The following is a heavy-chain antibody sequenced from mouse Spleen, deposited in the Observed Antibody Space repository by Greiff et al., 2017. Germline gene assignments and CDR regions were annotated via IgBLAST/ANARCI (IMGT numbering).Heavy chain of an antibody. D-gene: IGHD2-2*01. Sequence: EVKVVESGGGLVKPGGSLKLSCAASGFTFSDYGMHWVRQAPEKGLEWVAYISSGSSTIYYADTVKGRFTISRDNAKNTLFLQMTSLRSEDTAMYYCATYGYDREYYFDYWGQGTTLTVSS. CDR2: ISSGSSTI. J-gene: IGHJ2*01. V-gene: IGHV5-17*01. CDR3: ATYGYDREYYFDY. CDR1: GFTFSDYG.